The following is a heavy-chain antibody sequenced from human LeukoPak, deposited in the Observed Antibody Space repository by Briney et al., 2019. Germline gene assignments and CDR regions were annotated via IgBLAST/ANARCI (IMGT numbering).Heavy chain of an antibody. V-gene: IGHV3-30*04. CDR2: IPYDGSNK. D-gene: IGHD3-10*01. CDR1: GFTFSSYA. CDR3: ARPPSSMVRGVIPFDY. Sequence: GGSLRLSCAASGFTFSSYAMHWVRQAPGKGLEWVAVIPYDGSNKYYADSVKGRFTISRDNSKNTLYLQMNSLRAEDTAVYYCARPPSSMVRGVIPFDYWGQGTLVTVSS. J-gene: IGHJ4*02.